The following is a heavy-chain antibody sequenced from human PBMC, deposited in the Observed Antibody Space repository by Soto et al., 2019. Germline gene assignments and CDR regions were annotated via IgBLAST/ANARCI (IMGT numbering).Heavy chain of an antibody. J-gene: IGHJ4*02. CDR3: ARDSCSGGTCSTND. Sequence: EVQLVESGEGLVKPGGSLRLSCAASGFTFSSYSVNWVRQAPGKGLEWVSSITSSSSYIYYADSVKGRFTISRDNAKNSLFLQMNNLRAEDTAVYYCARDSCSGGTCSTNDWGQGTLVTVSS. CDR1: GFTFSSYS. D-gene: IGHD2-15*01. V-gene: IGHV3-21*01. CDR2: ITSSSSYI.